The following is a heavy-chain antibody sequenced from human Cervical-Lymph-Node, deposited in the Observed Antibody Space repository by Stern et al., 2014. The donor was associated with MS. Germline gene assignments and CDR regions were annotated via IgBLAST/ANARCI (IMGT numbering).Heavy chain of an antibody. Sequence: VQLVESGGGVVQPGRSLRLSCAASGFIFRTYGMHWVRQAPGKGLEWVAVISYDGNDKYSADSVKGRFTISRYNSKNTLYLQMNSLKTEDTAVYYCAKDSQSRTTYHYYGMDVWGQGTTVAVSS. V-gene: IGHV3-30*18. CDR2: ISYDGNDK. D-gene: IGHD1-1*01. CDR3: AKDSQSRTTYHYYGMDV. J-gene: IGHJ6*02. CDR1: GFIFRTYG.